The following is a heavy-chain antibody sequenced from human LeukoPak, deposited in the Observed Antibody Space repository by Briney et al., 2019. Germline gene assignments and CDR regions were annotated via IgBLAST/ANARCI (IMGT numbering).Heavy chain of an antibody. CDR1: GYTFTSYD. D-gene: IGHD1-14*01. V-gene: IGHV1-8*01. J-gene: IGHJ4*02. CDR3: ARGLHRTHFDY. Sequence: ASVKVSCKAEGYTFTSYDINWVRQATGQGLEWMGWMNPNSGNTGYAQKFQGRVTMTRNTSISTAYMELSSLRSEDTAVYYCARGLHRTHFDYWGQGTLVAVSS. CDR2: MNPNSGNT.